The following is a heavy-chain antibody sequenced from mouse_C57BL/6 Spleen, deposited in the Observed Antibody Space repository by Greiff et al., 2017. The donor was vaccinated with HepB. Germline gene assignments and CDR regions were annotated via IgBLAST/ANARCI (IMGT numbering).Heavy chain of an antibody. V-gene: IGHV14-1*01. J-gene: IGHJ2*01. CDR3: TRRKDDGYYFDY. CDR2: IDPEDGDT. D-gene: IGHD2-3*01. CDR1: GFNIKDYY. Sequence: EVQLQQSGAELVRPGASVKLSCTASGFNIKDYYMHWVKQRPEQGLEWIGRIDPEDGDTEYAPKFQGKATMTADTSSNTAYLQLSSLTSEDTAVYYCTRRKDDGYYFDYWGQGTTLTVSS.